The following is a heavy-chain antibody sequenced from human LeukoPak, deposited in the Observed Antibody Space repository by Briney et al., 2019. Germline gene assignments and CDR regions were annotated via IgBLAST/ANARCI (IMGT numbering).Heavy chain of an antibody. D-gene: IGHD6-13*01. J-gene: IGHJ3*02. CDR3: AGGIAAPFI. CDR1: GYTFTSYD. CDR2: INPSGGST. V-gene: IGHV1-46*01. Sequence: ASVKVSCKASGYTFTSYDINWVRQATGQGLEWMGIINPSGGSTSYAQKFQGRVTMTRDTSTSTVYMELSSLRSEDTAVYYCAGGIAAPFIWGQGTMVTVSS.